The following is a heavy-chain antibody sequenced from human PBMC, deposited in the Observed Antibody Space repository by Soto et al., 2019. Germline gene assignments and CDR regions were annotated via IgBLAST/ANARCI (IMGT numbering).Heavy chain of an antibody. CDR2: ISAYNGNT. J-gene: IGHJ3*02. CDR3: AREYGDDAFDI. D-gene: IGHD4-17*01. CDR1: VYTFTSYG. Sequence: ASVTVCCKDSVYTFTSYGISWVRQAPGQGLEWMGWISAYNGNTNYAQKLQGRVTMTTDTSTSTAYMELRSLRSDDTAVYYCAREYGDDAFDIWGQGTMVTVSS. V-gene: IGHV1-18*01.